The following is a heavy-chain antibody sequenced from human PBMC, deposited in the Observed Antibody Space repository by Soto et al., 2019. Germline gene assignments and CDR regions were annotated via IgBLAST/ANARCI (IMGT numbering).Heavy chain of an antibody. V-gene: IGHV3-23*01. CDR1: GFTFSSYA. D-gene: IGHD6-19*01. CDR3: ANRGSSRGWLVPYYFDY. Sequence: GGSLRLSCAASGFTFSSYAMSWVRQAPGKGLEWVSAMRGSGGSTYYADSVKGRFTISRDNSKNTRYLQMNSLRAEDTAVYYCANRGSSRGWLVPYYFDYWGQGTLVTVSS. J-gene: IGHJ4*02. CDR2: MRGSGGST.